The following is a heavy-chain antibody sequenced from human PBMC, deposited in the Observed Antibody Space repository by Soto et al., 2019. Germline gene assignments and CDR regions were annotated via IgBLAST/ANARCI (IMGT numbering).Heavy chain of an antibody. D-gene: IGHD2-15*01. CDR1: GGSISSSTYY. Sequence: SETLSLTCTVSGGSISSSTYYWGWMRQPPGKGLEWIASFFIGGNTYYNPSLNSRVTVSVDTSKKLFSLRLSSVTAADTAVYYCVTQVPGSDNYFEYWGQGARVT. V-gene: IGHV4-39*01. CDR2: FFIGGNT. J-gene: IGHJ4*02. CDR3: VTQVPGSDNYFEY.